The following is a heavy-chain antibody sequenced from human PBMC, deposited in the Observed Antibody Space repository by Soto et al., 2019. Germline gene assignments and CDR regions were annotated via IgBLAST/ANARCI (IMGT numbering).Heavy chain of an antibody. V-gene: IGHV1-69*08. D-gene: IGHD3-10*01. CDR3: ARDDSRDLFYF. Sequence: SVKVSCKAFADTFTGYTVTWVRQALGQGLEWVGRVIPILGASNFAQKFQGRVTISADKSADTAYMVLTGLTSEDTAVYYCARDDSRDLFYFWGQGTLVTVS. CDR1: ADTFTGYT. CDR2: VIPILGAS. J-gene: IGHJ4*02.